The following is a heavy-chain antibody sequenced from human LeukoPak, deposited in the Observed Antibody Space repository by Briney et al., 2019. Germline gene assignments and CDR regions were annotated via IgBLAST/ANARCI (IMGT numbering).Heavy chain of an antibody. CDR2: INPNAGDT. CDR3: TREGRVGVPFDY. CDR1: GYTFTDSY. V-gene: IGHV1-2*02. D-gene: IGHD2-15*01. J-gene: IGHJ4*02. Sequence: GASVKVSCKTSGYTFTDSYMHWVRQAPGQGLEWMGWINPNAGDTTYAQGFHGRVTMTRDTSISTVYMELNSLKLDDTAVYYCTREGRVGVPFDYWGQGTLVTVSS.